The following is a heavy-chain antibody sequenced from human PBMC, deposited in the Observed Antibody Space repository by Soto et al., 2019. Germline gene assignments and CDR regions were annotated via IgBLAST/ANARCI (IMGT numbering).Heavy chain of an antibody. CDR2: IYHSGST. Sequence: PSETLSLTCAVSGGSISSSNWWSWVRQPPGKGLEWIGEIYHSGSTNYNPSLKSRVTISVDKSKNQFSLKLSSVTAADTAVYYCARIGSAAAADYYFDYWGQGTLVTVSS. V-gene: IGHV4-4*02. D-gene: IGHD6-13*01. CDR3: ARIGSAAAADYYFDY. CDR1: GGSISSSNW. J-gene: IGHJ4*02.